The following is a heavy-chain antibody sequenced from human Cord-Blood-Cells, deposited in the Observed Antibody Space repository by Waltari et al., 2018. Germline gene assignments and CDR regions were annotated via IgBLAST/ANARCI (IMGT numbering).Heavy chain of an antibody. D-gene: IGHD6-19*01. Sequence: QVQLVQSGAEVKKPGASVKVSCTASGYTFTGYYMHWVRQAPGQGPAWMGWINPNSGGTNYAQKFQGRVTMTRDTSISTAYMELSRLRSDDTAVYYCAREEAVAGTLNWFDPWGQGTLVTVSS. V-gene: IGHV1-2*02. CDR1: GYTFTGYY. J-gene: IGHJ5*02. CDR3: AREEAVAGTLNWFDP. CDR2: INPNSGGT.